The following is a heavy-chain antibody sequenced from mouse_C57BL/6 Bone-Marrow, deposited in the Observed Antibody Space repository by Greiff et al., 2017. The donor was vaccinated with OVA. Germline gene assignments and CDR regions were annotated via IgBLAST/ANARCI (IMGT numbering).Heavy chain of an antibody. CDR3: EKREWLLDN. D-gene: IGHD2-3*01. CDR2: ILPGSGST. Sequence: VQLQQSGAELMKPGASVKLSCKATGYTFTGYWMAWVQPRPGHGLEWIGKILPGSGSTNYNEKFKGQATFTADTSSNTAYMQLSRLRTEDSAIYDREKREWLLDNWGQGTTLTVSS. CDR1: GYTFTGYW. J-gene: IGHJ2*01. V-gene: IGHV1-9*01.